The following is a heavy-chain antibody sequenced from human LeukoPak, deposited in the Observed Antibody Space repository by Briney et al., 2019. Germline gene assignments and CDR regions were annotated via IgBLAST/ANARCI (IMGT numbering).Heavy chain of an antibody. V-gene: IGHV1-46*01. CDR1: GYTFTSYY. D-gene: IGHD5-24*01. Sequence: ASVKVSCKASGYTFTSYYMHWVRQAPGQGLEWMGIINPSGGSTSYAQKFQGRVTMTRDTSTSTVYMELSSLRSEDTAVYYCARVKKRWLQFDAFDIWGQGTMVTVSS. J-gene: IGHJ3*02. CDR2: INPSGGST. CDR3: ARVKKRWLQFDAFDI.